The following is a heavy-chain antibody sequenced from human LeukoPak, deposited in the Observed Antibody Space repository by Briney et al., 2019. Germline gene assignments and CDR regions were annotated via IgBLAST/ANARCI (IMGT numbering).Heavy chain of an antibody. Sequence: GGSLRLSCAASGFTVSSNYMSWVRQAPGKGLEWVSVIYSGGSTYYADSAKGRFTISRDNSKNTLYLQTNSLRAEDTAVYYCARVAFRSSSYISGIEYWGQGTLVTVSS. J-gene: IGHJ4*02. CDR1: GFTVSSNY. CDR2: IYSGGST. CDR3: ARVAFRSSSYISGIEY. V-gene: IGHV3-53*01. D-gene: IGHD6-6*01.